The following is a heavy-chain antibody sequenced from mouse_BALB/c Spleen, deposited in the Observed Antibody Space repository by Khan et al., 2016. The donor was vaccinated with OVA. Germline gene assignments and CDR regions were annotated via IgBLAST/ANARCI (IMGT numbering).Heavy chain of an antibody. Sequence: EVQLQESGPGLVKPSQSLSLTCTVTAYLITSDYAWNWIWQFPGNKLEWMGDISYRGRISYNPSLKNRTTITRETSKYQLFQRLNSVTTADTAKPFCARSLTFTTLVATAFDYWCHGSTLPVSS. CDR2: ISYRGRI. CDR3: ARSLTFTTLVATAFDY. V-gene: IGHV3-2*02. D-gene: IGHD1-1*01. J-gene: IGHJ2*01. CDR1: AYLITSDYA.